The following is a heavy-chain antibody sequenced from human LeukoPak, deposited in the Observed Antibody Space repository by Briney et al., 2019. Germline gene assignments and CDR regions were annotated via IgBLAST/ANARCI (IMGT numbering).Heavy chain of an antibody. V-gene: IGHV3-13*01. Sequence: GGSLRLSCAASGFSFSAYDMHWVRQTTGKGLEWVSAIATAGDTYYPGSVKGRFTISRENAKNSLYLQMNSLRAGDTAVYYCARGHYDSSGYTFDYWGQGILVTVSS. CDR1: GFSFSAYD. J-gene: IGHJ4*02. CDR3: ARGHYDSSGYTFDY. CDR2: IATAGDT. D-gene: IGHD3-22*01.